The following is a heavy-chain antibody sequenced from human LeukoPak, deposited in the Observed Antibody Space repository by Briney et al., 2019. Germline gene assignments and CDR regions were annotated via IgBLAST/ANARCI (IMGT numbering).Heavy chain of an antibody. V-gene: IGHV4-38-2*02. Sequence: SQTLSLTCTVSGYSISSGYYWGWIRQPPGKGLEWIGSIYHSGSTYYNPSLKSRVTISVDTSKNQFSLKLSSVTAADTAVYYCARTTMVRGTYYMDVWGKGTTVTVSS. CDR2: IYHSGST. CDR3: ARTTMVRGTYYMDV. CDR1: GYSISSGYY. J-gene: IGHJ6*03. D-gene: IGHD3-10*01.